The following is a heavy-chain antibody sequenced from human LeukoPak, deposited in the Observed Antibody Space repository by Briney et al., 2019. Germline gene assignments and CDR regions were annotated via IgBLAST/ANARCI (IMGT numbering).Heavy chain of an antibody. CDR1: GFTFRTYN. Sequence: GSLRLSCAASGFTFRTYNMNWVRQAPGKGLEWVSFISKTSSKIYYGDSVKGRFIISRDNAKNSIHLQMGSLRVEDTAVYYCVRGDGDLFDFWGQGTLVSVSS. J-gene: IGHJ4*02. V-gene: IGHV3-21*04. D-gene: IGHD4-17*01. CDR2: ISKTSSKI. CDR3: VRGDGDLFDF.